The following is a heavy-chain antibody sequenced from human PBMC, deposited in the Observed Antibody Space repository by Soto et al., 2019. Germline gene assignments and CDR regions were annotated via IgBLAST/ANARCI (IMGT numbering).Heavy chain of an antibody. D-gene: IGHD4-17*01. V-gene: IGHV4-34*01. CDR3: ARGYGNYGGLPRRFDP. CDR1: GGSFSGYY. CDR2: INHSGST. J-gene: IGHJ5*02. Sequence: QVQLQQWGAGLLKPSETLSLTCAVYGGSFSGYYWSWIRQPPGKGLEWIGEINHSGSTNYNPSLKSRVTISVDPSKSQFSVKLSSVTAADRAVYYCARGYGNYGGLPRRFDPWGQGTLVTVSS.